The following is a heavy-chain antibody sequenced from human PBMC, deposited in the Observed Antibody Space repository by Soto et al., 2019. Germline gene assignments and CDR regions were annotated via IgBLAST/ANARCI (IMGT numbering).Heavy chain of an antibody. V-gene: IGHV3-23*01. CDR2: ISGSGGST. Sequence: GGSLRLSCAASGFTFSSYAMSWVRQAPGKGLEWVSAISGSGGSTYYADSVKGRFTISRDNSKNTLYLQMNSLRAEDTAVYYCARDLRGYYPYYYGMDVWGQGTTVTVSS. J-gene: IGHJ6*02. D-gene: IGHD3-10*01. CDR1: GFTFSSYA. CDR3: ARDLRGYYPYYYGMDV.